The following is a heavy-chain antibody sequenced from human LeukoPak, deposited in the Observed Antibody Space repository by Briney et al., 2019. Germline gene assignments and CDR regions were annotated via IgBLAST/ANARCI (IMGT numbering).Heavy chain of an antibody. CDR1: GFTFSNYF. D-gene: IGHD3-10*01. J-gene: IGHJ3*02. V-gene: IGHV3-30-3*01. Sequence: GGSLRLSCAASGFTFSNYFMHRVRQAPGKGLEWVADIANDGSHTFYVESVKGRFTISRDNSKNTLYLQMNSLRVEDTAVYFCARERQDTIIHSGAFDIWGQGTMVTVSS. CDR3: ARERQDTIIHSGAFDI. CDR2: IANDGSHT.